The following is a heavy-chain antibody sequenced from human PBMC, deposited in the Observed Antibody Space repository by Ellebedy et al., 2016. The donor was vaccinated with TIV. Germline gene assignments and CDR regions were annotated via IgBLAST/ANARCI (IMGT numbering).Heavy chain of an antibody. CDR3: ARGSPLPPDY. V-gene: IGHV3-30*03. CDR2: ISYDGSNK. Sequence: GESLKISCAASGFTFSDFGMHWVRQAPGKGLEWVAFISYDGSNKNSADSVKGRFTISSDNSKSTLFLQMNRLRVEDTAVYFCARGSPLPPDYWGQGTLVTVSS. J-gene: IGHJ4*02. CDR1: GFTFSDFG.